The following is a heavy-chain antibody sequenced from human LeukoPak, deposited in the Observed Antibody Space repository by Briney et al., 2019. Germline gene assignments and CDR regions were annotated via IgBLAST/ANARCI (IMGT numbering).Heavy chain of an antibody. J-gene: IGHJ4*02. CDR2: IYYSGST. CDR1: GGSISSSSYY. D-gene: IGHD3-22*01. Sequence: PSETLSLTCTVSGGSISSSSYYWGWIRQPPGKGLEWIGSIYYSGSTYYNPSLKSRVTISVDTSKNQFSLKLSSVTAADTAVYYCARSGLLMRESRSFDYWGQGPWSPSPQ. V-gene: IGHV4-39*07. CDR3: ARSGLLMRESRSFDY.